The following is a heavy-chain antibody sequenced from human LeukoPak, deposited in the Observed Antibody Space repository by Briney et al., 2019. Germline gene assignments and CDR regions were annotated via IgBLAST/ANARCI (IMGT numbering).Heavy chain of an antibody. CDR1: GGSISSYY. CDR3: ARANLVGAPRVFDI. J-gene: IGHJ3*02. D-gene: IGHD1-26*01. Sequence: PSETLSLTCTVSGGSISSYYWSWIRQPPGKGLEWIGYIYYSASTNYNPSLKSRVTISVDTSKNQFSLKLSSVAAADTAVYYCARANLVGAPRVFDIWGQGTMVTVSS. CDR2: IYYSAST. V-gene: IGHV4-59*08.